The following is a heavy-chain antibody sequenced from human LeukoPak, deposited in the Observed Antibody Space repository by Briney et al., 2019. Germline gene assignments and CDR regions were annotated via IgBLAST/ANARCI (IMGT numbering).Heavy chain of an antibody. CDR3: ATDNGGTMALDY. V-gene: IGHV1-24*01. Sequence: GASVKVSCKVSGYTLTELSMHWVRQAPGKGVEWRGGFDPEDGETIYAQKFQGRVTMTEDTSTDTAYMELSSLRSEDTAVYYCATDNGGTMALDYWGQGTLVTVSS. CDR1: GYTLTELS. J-gene: IGHJ4*02. D-gene: IGHD3-10*01. CDR2: FDPEDGET.